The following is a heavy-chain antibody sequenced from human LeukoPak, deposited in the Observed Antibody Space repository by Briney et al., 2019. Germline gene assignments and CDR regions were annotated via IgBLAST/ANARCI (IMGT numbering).Heavy chain of an antibody. CDR1: GGSISSYY. V-gene: IGHV4-59*08. D-gene: IGHD4-11*01. Sequence: PSETLSLTCTVSGGSISSYYWSWIRQPPGKGLEWIGYIHYSGSTNYNPSLMSRVTISVDTSRNQFSLKLSSVTAADTAVYYCARLRYDYSHFDYWGQGTLVTVSS. J-gene: IGHJ4*02. CDR3: ARLRYDYSHFDY. CDR2: IHYSGST.